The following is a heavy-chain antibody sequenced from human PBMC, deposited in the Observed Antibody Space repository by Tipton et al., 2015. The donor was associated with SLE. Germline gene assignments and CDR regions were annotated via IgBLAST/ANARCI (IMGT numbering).Heavy chain of an antibody. CDR1: GGPTSANF. V-gene: IGHV4-4*07. Sequence: TLSLTCTVSGGPTSANFWNWIRQPAGKGLEWIGRIDSSGTTNYNPSLKSRVTISADTSKNQFSLKMTSLTASDSAVFYCARGIFDNSNKRYYYFYHMDVWGKGTTVTVSS. D-gene: IGHD2-15*01. CDR2: IDSSGTT. J-gene: IGHJ6*03. CDR3: ARGIFDNSNKRYYYFYHMDV.